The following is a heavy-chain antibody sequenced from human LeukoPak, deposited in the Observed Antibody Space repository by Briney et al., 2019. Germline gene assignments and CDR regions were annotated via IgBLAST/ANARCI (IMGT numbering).Heavy chain of an antibody. CDR3: AGGRYSSSV. D-gene: IGHD6-13*01. V-gene: IGHV4-61*02. CDR1: GGSISSGSYY. CDR2: IYTSGST. Sequence: PSETLSLTCTVSGGSISSGSYYWSWIRQPAGKGLEWIGRIYTSGSTNYNPPLKSRVTISVDTSKNQFSLKLSSVTAADTAMYYCAGGRYSSSVWGQGTLVTVSS. J-gene: IGHJ4*02.